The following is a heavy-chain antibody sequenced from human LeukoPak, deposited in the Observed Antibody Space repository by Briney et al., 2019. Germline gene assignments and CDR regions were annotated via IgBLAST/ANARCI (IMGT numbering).Heavy chain of an antibody. CDR2: ISWDGGST. Sequence: PGGSLRLSCAASGFTFDDYTMHWVRQAPGKGLAWVSLISWDGGSTYYAASVKGRFTISRDNSKNSLYLQMNSLRTEDTALYYCAKDIHTSEGGSYASWGQGTLVTVSS. V-gene: IGHV3-43*01. D-gene: IGHD1-26*01. J-gene: IGHJ4*02. CDR1: GFTFDDYT. CDR3: AKDIHTSEGGSYAS.